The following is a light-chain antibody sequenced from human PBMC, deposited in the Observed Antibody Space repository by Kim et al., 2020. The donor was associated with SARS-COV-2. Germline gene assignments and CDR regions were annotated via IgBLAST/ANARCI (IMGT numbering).Light chain of an antibody. V-gene: IGKV3-15*01. J-gene: IGKJ4*02. CDR2: GAS. CDR1: QSVRSN. CDR3: QQYNEWPLT. Sequence: EMVMTQSPDTLSVSPGERATLSCRASQSVRSNLAWYQQKPGQGPRLLIYGASTRATGIPARFSGSGSGTEFTLTISSLQSEDFAVYYCQQYNEWPLTFGGGTKVEIK.